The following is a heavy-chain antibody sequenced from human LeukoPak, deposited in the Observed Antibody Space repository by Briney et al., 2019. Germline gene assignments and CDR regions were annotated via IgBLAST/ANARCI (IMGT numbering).Heavy chain of an antibody. CDR1: GGSISSYY. J-gene: IGHJ3*02. CDR3: ARGVVVVVANDAFDI. V-gene: IGHV4-59*01. Sequence: SETLPLTCTVSGGSISSYYWSWIRQPPGKGLEWIGYIYYSGSTNYNPSLKSRVTISVDTSKNQFSLKLSSVTAADTAVYYCARGVVVVVANDAFDIWGQGTMVTVSS. D-gene: IGHD2-15*01. CDR2: IYYSGST.